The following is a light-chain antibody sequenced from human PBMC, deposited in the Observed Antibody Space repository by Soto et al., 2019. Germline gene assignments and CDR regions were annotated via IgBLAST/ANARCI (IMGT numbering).Light chain of an antibody. CDR2: GAS. J-gene: IGKJ1*01. CDR3: QQYDNSPQT. Sequence: EVVLTQSPGTLSLSPGERATLSCRASQSVSSNYLAWYQQKPGQAPRLLIYGASSRATGIPDRFSGSGSETDFTLTISRLEPEDFAVYYCQQYDNSPQTFGQGTKVEIK. CDR1: QSVSSNY. V-gene: IGKV3-20*01.